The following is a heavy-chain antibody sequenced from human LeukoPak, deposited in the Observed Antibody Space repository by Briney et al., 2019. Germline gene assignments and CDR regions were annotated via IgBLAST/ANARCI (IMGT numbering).Heavy chain of an antibody. V-gene: IGHV4-38-2*02. Sequence: PSETLSLTCTVSGYSTSSGYYWGWIRQPPGKGLEWIGSIYHSGSTYYNPSLKSRVTISVDTSKNQFSLKLSSVTAADTAVYYCARDRVAAAPPYYYYYMDVWGKGTTVTVSS. D-gene: IGHD6-13*01. CDR3: ARDRVAAAPPYYYYYMDV. J-gene: IGHJ6*03. CDR2: IYHSGST. CDR1: GYSTSSGYY.